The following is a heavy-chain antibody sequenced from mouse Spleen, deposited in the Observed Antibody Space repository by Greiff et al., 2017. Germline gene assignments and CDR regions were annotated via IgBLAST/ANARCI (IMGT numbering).Heavy chain of an antibody. Sequence: VKLMESGAELARPGASVKLSCKASGYTFTDYYINWVKQRTGQGLEWIGEIYPGSGNTYYNEKFKGKATLTADKSSSTAYMQLSSLTSEDSAVYFCARGRDGYSAWFAYWGQGTLVTVSA. CDR2: IYPGSGNT. V-gene: IGHV1-77*01. D-gene: IGHD2-3*01. J-gene: IGHJ3*01. CDR1: GYTFTDYY. CDR3: ARGRDGYSAWFAY.